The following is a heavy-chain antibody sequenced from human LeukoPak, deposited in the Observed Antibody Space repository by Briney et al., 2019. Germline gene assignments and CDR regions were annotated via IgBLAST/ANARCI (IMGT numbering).Heavy chain of an antibody. CDR3: ARGFRHGSGWTKDDY. Sequence: ASVKVSCKASGYTFTGYYMHWVRQAPGQGLEWMGWINPNSGGTNYAQKFQGWVTMTRDTSISTAYMELSSLRSEDTAVYYCARGFRHGSGWTKDDYWGQGTLVTVSS. V-gene: IGHV1-2*04. CDR1: GYTFTGYY. D-gene: IGHD6-19*01. CDR2: INPNSGGT. J-gene: IGHJ4*02.